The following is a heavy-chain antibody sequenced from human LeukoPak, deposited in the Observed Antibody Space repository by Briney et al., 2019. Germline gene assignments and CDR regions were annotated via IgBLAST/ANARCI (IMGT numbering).Heavy chain of an antibody. J-gene: IGHJ5*02. CDR3: AHTVAAATLNWFDP. CDR1: GFSLSTSGMC. V-gene: IGHV2-70*11. Sequence: RESGPALVKPTQTLTLTCTFSGFSLSTSGMCLTWIRQTPGRALEWLARTDWDDDKYYSTSLKTRLTISKDTSKNQVVLTMTNMDPVDTATYYCAHTVAAATLNWFDPWGQGTPVTVSS. CDR2: TDWDDDK. D-gene: IGHD2-15*01.